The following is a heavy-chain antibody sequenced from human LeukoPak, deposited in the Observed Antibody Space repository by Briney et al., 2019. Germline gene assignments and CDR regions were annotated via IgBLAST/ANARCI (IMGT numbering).Heavy chain of an antibody. CDR2: IYYSGST. CDR3: ARTFGSYYEGSFDY. J-gene: IGHJ4*02. V-gene: IGHV4-39*01. D-gene: IGHD1-26*01. Sequence: SETLSLTCTVSGGSIRSSSYYWGWIRQPPGKGLEWIGSIYYSGSTYYNPSLKRRVTISVDTSKNQFSLKLSSVTAADTAVYYCARTFGSYYEGSFDYWGQGTLVTVSS. CDR1: GGSIRSSSYY.